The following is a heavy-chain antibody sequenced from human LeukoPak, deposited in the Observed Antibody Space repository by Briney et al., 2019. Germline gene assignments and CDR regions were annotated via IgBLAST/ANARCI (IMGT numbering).Heavy chain of an antibody. CDR1: GFTFSSYA. J-gene: IGHJ6*03. CDR3: ARVGGITLALAPSPFPDYNYYMDV. V-gene: IGHV3-23*01. Sequence: GGSLRLSCAASGFTFSSYAMSWVRQAPGKGLEWVSAISGSGGSTYYADSVKGRFTISRDNSKNTLYLQMNSLRAEDTAVYYCARVGGITLALAPSPFPDYNYYMDVWGKGTTVTVSS. CDR2: ISGSGGST. D-gene: IGHD3-10*01.